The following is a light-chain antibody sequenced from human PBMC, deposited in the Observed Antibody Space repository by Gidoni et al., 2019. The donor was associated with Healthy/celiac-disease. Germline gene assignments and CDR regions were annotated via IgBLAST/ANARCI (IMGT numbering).Light chain of an antibody. CDR2: EVS. J-gene: IGKJ4*01. V-gene: IGKV2D-29*02. Sequence: DIVMPQTPLSLSVTPGQPASISCKSSQSLLHSDGKTYLYWYLQKPGQSPQLLIYEVSNRFPGVPDRFSGSGSGTDCTLKISRVEAEDVGVYYCMQSIQLGLTFGGGTKVEIK. CDR3: MQSIQLGLT. CDR1: QSLLHSDGKTY.